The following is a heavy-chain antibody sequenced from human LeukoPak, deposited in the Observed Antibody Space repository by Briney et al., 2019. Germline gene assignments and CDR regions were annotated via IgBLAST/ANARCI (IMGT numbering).Heavy chain of an antibody. D-gene: IGHD4-11*01. CDR3: TRGPTVTHYYYYYMDV. CDR2: IRSKAYGGTT. V-gene: IGHV3-49*03. J-gene: IGHJ6*03. CDR1: GFTFGDYA. Sequence: GRSLRLSCTASGFTFGDYAMSWFRQAPGKGLEWVGFIRSKAYGGTTEYAASVKGRFIISRDDSKSIAYLQMNSLKTEDTAVYYCTRGPTVTHYYYYYMDVWGKGTTVTVSS.